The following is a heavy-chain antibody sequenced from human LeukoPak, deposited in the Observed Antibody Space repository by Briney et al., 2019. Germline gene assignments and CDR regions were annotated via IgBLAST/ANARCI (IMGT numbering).Heavy chain of an antibody. J-gene: IGHJ4*02. D-gene: IGHD1-14*01. Sequence: SETLSLTCTVSGYSISSGYYWGWIRQPPGKGLEWIGSIYHSGRTFYNPSLKSRVTISVDTSKNQFSLKLSSVTAADTAVYYCARRTGPVGLWGQGTLVTVSS. CDR2: IYHSGRT. CDR1: GYSISSGYY. V-gene: IGHV4-38-2*02. CDR3: ARRTGPVGL.